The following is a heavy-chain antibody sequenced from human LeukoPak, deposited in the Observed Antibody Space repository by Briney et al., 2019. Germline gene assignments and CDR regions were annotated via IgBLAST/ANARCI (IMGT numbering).Heavy chain of an antibody. CDR1: GGSISSYY. V-gene: IGHV4-59*12. CDR3: ARDPGYYYGMDV. J-gene: IGHJ6*02. Sequence: SETLSLTCTVSGGSISSYYWSWIRRPPGRGLEWIGYIYYSGSTNYNPSLKSRVTMSVDTSKDQFSLKLSSVTAADTAVYYCARDPGYYYGMDVWGQGTTVTVSS. CDR2: IYYSGST.